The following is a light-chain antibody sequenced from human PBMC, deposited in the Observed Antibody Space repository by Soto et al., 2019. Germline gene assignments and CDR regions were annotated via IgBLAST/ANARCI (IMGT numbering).Light chain of an antibody. J-gene: IGLJ2*01. V-gene: IGLV1-44*01. CDR1: TSNIGSNT. Sequence: QSVLTQPPSASGTPGQRVTISCSGNTSNIGSNTVSWYQQLPGTAPKLLMYSDNQRTSGVPDRFSGSKSGTSASLAISGLQSEDEGDYYCATWDDSLNGLVFGGGTKLT. CDR2: SDN. CDR3: ATWDDSLNGLV.